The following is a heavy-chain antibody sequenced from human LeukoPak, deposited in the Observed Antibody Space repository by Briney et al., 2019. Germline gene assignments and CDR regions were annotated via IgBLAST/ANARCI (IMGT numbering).Heavy chain of an antibody. CDR1: GYTFTSFP. CDR3: ARDQIVVVPAAKGGWFDP. V-gene: IGHV1-18*01. J-gene: IGHJ5*02. CDR2: IKPYNGHT. D-gene: IGHD2-2*01. Sequence: ASVKVSCKASGYTFTSFPIVWVRQAPGQGLTWVGWIKPYNGHTDYAPKLQGRVTLTTDTSTSTAYMELRSLRSDDTAVYYCARDQIVVVPAAKGGWFDPWGQGTLVTVSS.